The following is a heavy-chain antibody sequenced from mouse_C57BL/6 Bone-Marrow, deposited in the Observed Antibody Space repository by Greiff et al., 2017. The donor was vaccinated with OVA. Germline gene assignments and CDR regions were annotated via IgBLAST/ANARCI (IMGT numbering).Heavy chain of an antibody. V-gene: IGHV1-81*01. CDR2: INPRSGNT. J-gene: IGHJ2*01. CDR3: ARSATTVVATRYYFDY. Sequence: VQLLQSGAELARPGASVKLSCKASGYTFTSYGISWVQQRTGQGLEWIGEINPRSGNTYYNENFKGKATLTADKSTSTAYMELRSLPADDYAVYFCARSATTVVATRYYFDYWGKGPTHTVSS. D-gene: IGHD1-1*01. CDR1: GYTFTSYG.